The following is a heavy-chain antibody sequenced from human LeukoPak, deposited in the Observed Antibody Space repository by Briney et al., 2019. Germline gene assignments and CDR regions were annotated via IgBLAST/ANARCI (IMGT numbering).Heavy chain of an antibody. CDR2: INHSGST. Sequence: GSLRLSCAASGFTFSSCAMSWVRQAPGKGLEWIGEINHSGSTNYNPSLKSRVTISVDTSKNQFSLKLSSVTAADTAVYYCARGPLGDNWNDVCWFDPWGQGTLVTVSS. V-gene: IGHV4-34*01. CDR1: GFTFSSCA. CDR3: ARGPLGDNWNDVCWFDP. D-gene: IGHD1-20*01. J-gene: IGHJ5*02.